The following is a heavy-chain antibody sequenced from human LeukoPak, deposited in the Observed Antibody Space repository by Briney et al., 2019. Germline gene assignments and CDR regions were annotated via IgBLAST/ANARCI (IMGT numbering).Heavy chain of an antibody. CDR2: IYYSGST. V-gene: IGHV4-39*01. Sequence: PSETLSLTCTVSGGSISSSSYYWGWIRQPPGKGLEWIGSIYYSGSTYYNPSLKSRVTISVDTSKNQFSLKLSSVTAADTAVYYCARSPYSSSRTYAFDIWGQGTMVTVSS. D-gene: IGHD6-13*01. CDR3: ARSPYSSSRTYAFDI. CDR1: GGSISSSSYY. J-gene: IGHJ3*02.